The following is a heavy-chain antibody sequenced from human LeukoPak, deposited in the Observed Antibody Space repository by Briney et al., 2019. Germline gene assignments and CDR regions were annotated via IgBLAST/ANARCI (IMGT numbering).Heavy chain of an antibody. CDR1: GYTFTSYD. D-gene: IGHD2-15*01. V-gene: IGHV1-8*01. CDR3: ARVSTRCSGGSCYPLHFDY. Sequence: ASVKVSCKASGYTFTSYDINWVRQATGQGLEWMGWMNPNSGNTGYAQKFQGRVTMTRNTSISTAYMELSGLRSEDTAVYYCARVSTRCSGGSCYPLHFDYWGQGTLVTVSS. J-gene: IGHJ4*02. CDR2: MNPNSGNT.